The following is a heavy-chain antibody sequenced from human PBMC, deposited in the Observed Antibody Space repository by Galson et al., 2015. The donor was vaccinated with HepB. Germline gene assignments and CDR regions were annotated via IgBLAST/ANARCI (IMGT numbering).Heavy chain of an antibody. CDR3: TRDAPVVTIFGVVIINYYYYMDV. CDR1: GFTFGDYA. D-gene: IGHD3-3*01. Sequence: SLRLSCAASGFTFGDYAMSWFRQAPGKGLEWVGFIRSKAYGGTTEYAASVEGRFTISRDDSKSIAYLQMNSLKTEDTAVYYCTRDAPVVTIFGVVIINYYYYMDVWGKGTTVTVSS. CDR2: IRSKAYGGTT. J-gene: IGHJ6*03. V-gene: IGHV3-49*03.